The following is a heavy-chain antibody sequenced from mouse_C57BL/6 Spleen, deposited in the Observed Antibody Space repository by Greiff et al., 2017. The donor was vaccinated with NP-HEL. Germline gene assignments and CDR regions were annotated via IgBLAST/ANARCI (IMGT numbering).Heavy chain of an antibody. J-gene: IGHJ2*01. Sequence: QVQLQQSGAELVRPGASVTLSCKASGYTFTDYEMHWVKQTPVHGLEWIGAFDPETGGTAYNQKFKGKAILTAAKSSSAAYVELRSLTSEDSAVYYCTRGRQLRPYYFDYWGQGTTLTVSS. CDR1: GYTFTDYE. V-gene: IGHV1-15*01. CDR2: FDPETGGT. D-gene: IGHD3-2*02. CDR3: TRGRQLRPYYFDY.